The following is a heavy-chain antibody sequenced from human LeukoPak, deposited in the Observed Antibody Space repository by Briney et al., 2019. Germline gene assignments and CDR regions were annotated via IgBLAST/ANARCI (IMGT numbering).Heavy chain of an antibody. Sequence: GGSLRLSCAASGFTFSNYWMGWVRQAPGKGLEWVANIKTDGYDKYYADSVKGRFTISRDNAKSSLYLQMDSLRAEDTAVYYCARDPGYSGSYYWYFDLWGRGTLVTVSS. V-gene: IGHV3-7*01. D-gene: IGHD1-26*01. CDR2: IKTDGYDK. CDR3: ARDPGYSGSYYWYFDL. J-gene: IGHJ2*01. CDR1: GFTFSNYW.